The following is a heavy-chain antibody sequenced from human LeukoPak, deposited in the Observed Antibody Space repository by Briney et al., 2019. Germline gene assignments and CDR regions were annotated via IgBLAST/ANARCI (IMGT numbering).Heavy chain of an antibody. CDR1: GFTFSSYE. CDR3: ARDQNWSPDW. D-gene: IGHD1-1*01. CDR2: IDGRGSSK. Sequence: GGSLRLSCAASGFTFSSYEMNWVRQAPGKGLEWVSYIDGRGSSKYYADSVKGRFTVSRDNAKNSLFLQMNSLRAEDTATYYCARDQNWSPDWWGQGTLVTVSS. V-gene: IGHV3-48*03. J-gene: IGHJ4*02.